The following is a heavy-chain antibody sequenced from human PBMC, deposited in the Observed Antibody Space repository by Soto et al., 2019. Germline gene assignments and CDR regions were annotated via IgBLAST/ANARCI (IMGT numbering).Heavy chain of an antibody. CDR1: GFTFSSYG. CDR3: ARDGQLVLYHYYYYMDV. J-gene: IGHJ6*03. D-gene: IGHD6-6*01. CDR2: IWYDGSNK. Sequence: QVQLVESGGGVVQPGRSLRLSCAASGFTFSSYGMHWVRQAPGKGLEWVAVIWYDGSNKYYADSVKGRFTISRDNSKNTLDLQMNSLRAEDTAVYYCARDGQLVLYHYYYYMDVWGKGTTVTVSS. V-gene: IGHV3-33*01.